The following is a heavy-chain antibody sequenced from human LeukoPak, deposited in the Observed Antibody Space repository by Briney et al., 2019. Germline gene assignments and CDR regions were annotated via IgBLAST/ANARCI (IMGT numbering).Heavy chain of an antibody. CDR1: GYSFTSYW. CDR3: ARHRGSGSYYTEFDY. D-gene: IGHD3-10*01. Sequence: GESLKISCKGSGYSFTSYWIGWVRQMPGRGLEWMGIVYPGDSETRYSPSFQGQVTISADKSISTAYLQWSSLKASDTAMYYCARHRGSGSYYTEFDYWGQGTLVTVSS. CDR2: VYPGDSET. V-gene: IGHV5-51*01. J-gene: IGHJ4*02.